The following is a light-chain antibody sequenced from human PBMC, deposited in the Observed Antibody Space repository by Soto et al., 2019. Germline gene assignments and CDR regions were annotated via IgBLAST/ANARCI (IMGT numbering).Light chain of an antibody. CDR2: DAS. V-gene: IGKV3-11*01. J-gene: IGKJ3*01. CDR3: QQRRNWPGA. CDR1: QSVSTY. Sequence: EIVLTQSPATRSLSPGERASLSCTASQSVSTYLAWYQQKPGQAPRLLIYDASNRATGIPARFSGSGSGTDFTLTFNSLAPEDFAVYYCQQRRNWPGAFGPGTKLDIK.